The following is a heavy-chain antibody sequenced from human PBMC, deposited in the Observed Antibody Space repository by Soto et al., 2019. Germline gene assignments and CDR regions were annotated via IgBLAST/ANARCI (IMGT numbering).Heavy chain of an antibody. CDR3: ARETYDFWSGYYTVGRPYYFDY. V-gene: IGHV1-69*13. D-gene: IGHD3-3*01. CDR2: IIPIFGTA. CDR1: GGTFSSYA. J-gene: IGHJ4*02. Sequence: EASVKVSCKASGGTFSSYAISWVRQAPGQGLEWMGGIIPIFGTANYAQKFQGRVTITADESTSTAYMELSSLRSDDTAVYYCARETYDFWSGYYTVGRPYYFDYWGQGTLVTVSS.